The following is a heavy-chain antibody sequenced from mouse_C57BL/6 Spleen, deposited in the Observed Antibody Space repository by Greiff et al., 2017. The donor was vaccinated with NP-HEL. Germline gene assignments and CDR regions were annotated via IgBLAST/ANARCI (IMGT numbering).Heavy chain of an antibody. Sequence: QVQLQQSGAELVMPGASVKLSCKASGYTFTSYWMHWVKQRPGQGLEWIGEIDPSDSYTNYNQKFKGKSTLTVDKSSSTAYMQLSSLTSEDSAVYYCARGNPLDYWGQGTTLTVSS. CDR1: GYTFTSYW. V-gene: IGHV1-69*01. CDR3: ARGNPLDY. J-gene: IGHJ2*01. CDR2: IDPSDSYT.